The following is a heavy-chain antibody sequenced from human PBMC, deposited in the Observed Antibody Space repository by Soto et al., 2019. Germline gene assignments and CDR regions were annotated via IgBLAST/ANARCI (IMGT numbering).Heavy chain of an antibody. J-gene: IGHJ3*01. CDR1: GFSCTSHW. CDR2: IKRDGSAS. CDR3: ARDQGREILASAFDF. Sequence: EVPLVESGGGLVQPGESLRLSCAASGFSCTSHWMSWVRQAPGKGLEWVATIKRDGSASYYLGSVKGRFTISRDNANDSLFLEMTRLSAEDTAVYYCARDQGREILASAFDFWGKGTKVT. V-gene: IGHV3-7*01. D-gene: IGHD5-12*01.